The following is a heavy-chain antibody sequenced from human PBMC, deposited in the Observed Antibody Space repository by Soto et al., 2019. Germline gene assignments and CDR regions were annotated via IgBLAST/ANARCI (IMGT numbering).Heavy chain of an antibody. D-gene: IGHD3-10*01. J-gene: IGHJ4*02. CDR3: AHRTLLWFGELASDYVDS. CDR2: IYWDDDK. CDR1: GFSLDTSKVA. V-gene: IGHV2-5*02. Sequence: QITLKESGPSLVKPTQTLTLTCTFSGFSLDTSKVAVGWIRQPPGKALEWLALIYWDDDKRFNPYLKNRLTITKDTSKNQGVLTMTNVDPVDTATYYCAHRTLLWFGELASDYVDSWGQGTMVTVSS.